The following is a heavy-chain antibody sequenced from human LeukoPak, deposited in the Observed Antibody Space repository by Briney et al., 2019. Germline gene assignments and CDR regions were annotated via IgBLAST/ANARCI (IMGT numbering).Heavy chain of an antibody. CDR1: GYSFTSYW. D-gene: IGHD1-26*01. Sequence: GESLKISFMGSGYSFTSYWIGWVRQIPGKGLEGMGIIYPGDSDTRYSPSFQGQVTISADKSISTAYLQWSSLKASDTAMYYCARPPYSGSYYLNYWGQGTLVTVSS. V-gene: IGHV5-51*01. CDR2: IYPGDSDT. J-gene: IGHJ4*02. CDR3: ARPPYSGSYYLNY.